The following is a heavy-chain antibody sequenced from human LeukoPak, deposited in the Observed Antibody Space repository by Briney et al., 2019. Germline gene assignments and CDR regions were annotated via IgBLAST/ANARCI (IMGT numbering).Heavy chain of an antibody. CDR1: GFTFSSHA. CDR3: AKDGPETDYDSSGYYLFDY. V-gene: IGHV3-23*01. CDR2: ISGRGGNT. Sequence: GGSLRLSCTASGFTFSSHAMSWVRLAPGEGLEWVSNISGRGGNTYYGDSVKGRFSISRDNFKNTLYLQMNSLRAEDTAVYYCAKDGPETDYDSSGYYLFDYWGLGTQVTVSS. D-gene: IGHD3-22*01. J-gene: IGHJ4*02.